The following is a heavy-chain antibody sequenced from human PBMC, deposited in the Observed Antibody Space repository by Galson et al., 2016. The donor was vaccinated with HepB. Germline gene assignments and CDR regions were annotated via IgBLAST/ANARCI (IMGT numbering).Heavy chain of an antibody. CDR2: IIANFDKA. V-gene: IGHV1-69*13. Sequence: SVKVSCKASGGTISSYGIIWVRQAPGQGLEWMGGIIANFDKASYAQRFQGRVTITADASTSTAYMELRSLRSDDTAVFYCARPKAGSDDLHPLDALDLWGQGTMVTVSS. CDR3: ARPKAGSDDLHPLDALDL. J-gene: IGHJ3*01. CDR1: GGTISSYG.